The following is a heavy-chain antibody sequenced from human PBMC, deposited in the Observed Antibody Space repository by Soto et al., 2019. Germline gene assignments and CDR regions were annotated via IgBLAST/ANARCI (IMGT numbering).Heavy chain of an antibody. D-gene: IGHD3-3*01. CDR1: RFTFSTYG. Sequence: PGGSLRLSCAASRFTFSTYGMHWVRQAPGKGLEWVAVISYDGSNKYYADSVKGRFTISRDNSKNTLYLQMNSLRAEDTAVYYCAKAGFEWLLSSAFDIWGQGTMVTVS. J-gene: IGHJ3*02. CDR2: ISYDGSNK. CDR3: AKAGFEWLLSSAFDI. V-gene: IGHV3-30*18.